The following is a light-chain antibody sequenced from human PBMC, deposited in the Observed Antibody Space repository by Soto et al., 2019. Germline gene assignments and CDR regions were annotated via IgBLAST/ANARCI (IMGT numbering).Light chain of an antibody. CDR1: QSINTW. CDR2: KAS. CDR3: QQYETYSPLT. Sequence: DIQMTQSPSTLSASVGDRVTITCRASQSINTWLAWYQQKSGKALKLLIYKASGLESGVPSRFSGTGSGKDFTLTIRSLQPDDFANYYCQQYETYSPLTLGGGTKVDIK. V-gene: IGKV1-5*03. J-gene: IGKJ4*01.